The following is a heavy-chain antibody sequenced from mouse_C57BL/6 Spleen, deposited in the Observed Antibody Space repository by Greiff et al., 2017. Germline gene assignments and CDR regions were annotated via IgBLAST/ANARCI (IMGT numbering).Heavy chain of an antibody. D-gene: IGHD2-5*01. CDR2: IRSKSNNYAT. J-gene: IGHJ4*01. CDR1: GFSFNTYA. Sequence: EVKLMESGGGLVQPKGSLKLSCAASGFSFNTYAMNWVRQAPGKGLEWVARIRSKSNNYATYYADSVKDRFTISRDDSESMLYLQMNNLKTEDTAMYYCVRPAYYSIYAMDYWGQGTSVTVSS. V-gene: IGHV10-1*01. CDR3: VRPAYYSIYAMDY.